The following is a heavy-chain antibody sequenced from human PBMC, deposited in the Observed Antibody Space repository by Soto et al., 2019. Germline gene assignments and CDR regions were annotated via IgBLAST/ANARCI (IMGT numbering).Heavy chain of an antibody. CDR3: AKHGLNVLMVYDSLYLDY. J-gene: IGHJ4*02. Sequence: GGSLRLSCAASGFTFSSYAMSWVRQAPGKGLEWVSAISGSGGSTYYADSVKGRFTISRDNAKNTLYLQMNSLRAEDTAVYYCAKHGLNVLMVYDSLYLDYWGQGTLVTVSS. V-gene: IGHV3-23*01. CDR1: GFTFSSYA. CDR2: ISGSGGST. D-gene: IGHD2-8*01.